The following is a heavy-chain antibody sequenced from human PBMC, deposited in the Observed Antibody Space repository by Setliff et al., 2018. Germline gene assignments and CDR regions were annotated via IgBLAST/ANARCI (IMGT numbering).Heavy chain of an antibody. D-gene: IGHD7-27*01. Sequence: KASETLSLTCTVSSGSFSSYSWTWIRQPAGKGLEWIGRIHNSGSTNYNSYLKSRVIISIDNSKTQLTLKLSSVTAADTAMYFCARDNWVMVQTHNYYYMDVWGKGTTVTVSS. CDR3: ARDNWVMVQTHNYYYMDV. CDR1: SGSFSSYS. V-gene: IGHV4-4*07. CDR2: IHNSGST. J-gene: IGHJ6*03.